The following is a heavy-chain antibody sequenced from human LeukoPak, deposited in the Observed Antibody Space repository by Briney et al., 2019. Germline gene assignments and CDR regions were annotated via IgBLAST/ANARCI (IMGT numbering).Heavy chain of an antibody. CDR2: INTDGTST. Sequence: PGGSLRLSCVASGFTFSSYWMHWVRQAPGKGLVWVSRINTDGTSTTYADSVKGRFTISRDNAKNTLYLQMNSLRAEDTAVYYCARDSSVTTFDYWGQGTLVTVSS. CDR1: GFTFSSYW. CDR3: ARDSSVTTFDY. D-gene: IGHD4-17*01. J-gene: IGHJ4*02. V-gene: IGHV3-74*01.